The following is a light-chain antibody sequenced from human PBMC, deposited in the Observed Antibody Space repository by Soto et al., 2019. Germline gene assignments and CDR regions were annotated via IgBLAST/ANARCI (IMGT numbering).Light chain of an antibody. Sequence: EIVLTQSPGTLSLSPGERATLSCRASQSVSSTYLAWYQHKLGQAPRLLIYGASSKASGIPDWFSGSVSGTDFTLPISRLEPGDFAVYYCQQYGSSPRSFGQGTKVEV. CDR1: QSVSSTY. V-gene: IGKV3-20*01. CDR2: GAS. J-gene: IGKJ1*01. CDR3: QQYGSSPRS.